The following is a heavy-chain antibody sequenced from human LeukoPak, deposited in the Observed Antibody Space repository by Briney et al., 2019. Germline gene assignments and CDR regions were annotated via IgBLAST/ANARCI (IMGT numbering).Heavy chain of an antibody. CDR3: ANRYCSGGSCYQAPNWFDP. CDR1: GFTFSSYA. V-gene: IGHV3-23*01. D-gene: IGHD2-15*01. J-gene: IGHJ5*02. CDR2: ISGSGDTT. Sequence: PGGSLRLSCVASGFTFSSYAMSWVRQAPGKGLEWVSGISGSGDTTYYADSVKGRFIISRDNSKNTLYLQMNSLRAEDTAVYYCANRYCSGGSCYQAPNWFDPWGQGTLVTVSS.